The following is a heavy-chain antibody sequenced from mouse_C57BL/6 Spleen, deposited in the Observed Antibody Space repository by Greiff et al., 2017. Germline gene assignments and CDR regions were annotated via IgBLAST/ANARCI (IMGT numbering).Heavy chain of an antibody. J-gene: IGHJ1*03. CDR3: TTDSNYRYFDV. CDR1: GFNIKDDY. D-gene: IGHD2-5*01. V-gene: IGHV14-4*01. CDR2: IDPENGDT. Sequence: EVKLMESGAELVRPGASVKLSCTASGFNIKDDYMHWVKQRPEQGLEWIGWIDPENGDTEYASKFQGKATITADTSSNTAYLQLSSLTSEDTAVYYCTTDSNYRYFDVWGTGTTVTVSS.